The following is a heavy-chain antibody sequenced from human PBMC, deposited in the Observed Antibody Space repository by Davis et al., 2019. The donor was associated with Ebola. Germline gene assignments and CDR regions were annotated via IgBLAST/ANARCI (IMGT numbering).Heavy chain of an antibody. CDR2: FGTVGDT. D-gene: IGHD6-19*01. CDR1: GFTFSSYW. CDR3: AGGKDSSGWYGDDAFDF. V-gene: IGHV3-23*01. J-gene: IGHJ3*01. Sequence: GESLKISCAASGFTFSSYWMSWVRQAPGKGLEWVSTFGTVGDTYYADSVKGRFAMSSDNSRGTLYLQMNSLRVEDTAVYYCAGGKDSSGWYGDDAFDFWGQGTMVTVSS.